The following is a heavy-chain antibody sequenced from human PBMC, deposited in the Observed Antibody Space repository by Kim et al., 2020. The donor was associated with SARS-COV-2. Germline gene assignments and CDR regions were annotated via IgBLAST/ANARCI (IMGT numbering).Heavy chain of an antibody. CDR1: GFTFSSYG. CDR3: AKVSQLLWFGELGSNGMDV. CDR2: ISYDGSNK. J-gene: IGHJ6*02. Sequence: GGSLRLSCAASGFTFSSYGMHWVRQAPGKGLEWVAVISYDGSNKYYADSVKGRFTISRDNSKNTLYLQMNSLRAEDTAVYYCAKVSQLLWFGELGSNGMDVWGQGTTVTVSS. V-gene: IGHV3-30*18. D-gene: IGHD3-10*01.